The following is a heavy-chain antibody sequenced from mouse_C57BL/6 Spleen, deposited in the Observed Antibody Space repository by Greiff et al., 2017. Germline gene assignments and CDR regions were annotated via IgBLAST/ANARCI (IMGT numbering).Heavy chain of an antibody. CDR3: ARGSMGNYAMAMDY. V-gene: IGHV1-63*01. CDR1: GYTFTNYW. D-gene: IGHD2-1*01. J-gene: IGHJ4*01. Sequence: QVQLQQSGAELVRPGTSVKMSCKASGYTFTNYWIGWAKQRPGHGLEWIGDIYPGGGYTNYNEKFKGKATLTADKSSSTAYMQLSSLTSEDSAVYDCARGSMGNYAMAMDYWGQGTSVTVSS. CDR2: IYPGGGYT.